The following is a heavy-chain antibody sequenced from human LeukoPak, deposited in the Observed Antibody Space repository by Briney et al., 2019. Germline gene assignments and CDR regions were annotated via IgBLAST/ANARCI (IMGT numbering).Heavy chain of an antibody. V-gene: IGHV3-21*01. CDR1: GFTFSSYS. Sequence: GGSLRLSCAASGFTFSSYSMNWVRQAPGKGLEWVSSISSSSSYIYYADSVKGRFTISRDNAKNSLYLQMNSLRAEDTAVYYCANSPTYCSSTSCYINYWGREPWSPSPQ. D-gene: IGHD2-2*02. J-gene: IGHJ4*02. CDR2: ISSSSSYI. CDR3: ANSPTYCSSTSCYINY.